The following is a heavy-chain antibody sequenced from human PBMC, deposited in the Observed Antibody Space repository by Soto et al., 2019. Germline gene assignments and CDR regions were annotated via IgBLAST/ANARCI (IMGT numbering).Heavy chain of an antibody. J-gene: IGHJ6*02. CDR2: TSAYNGNT. V-gene: IGHV1-18*01. CDR1: GYTFTSYG. CDR3: ASPSYWGEVVPAATLRDYGMDV. D-gene: IGHD2-2*01. Sequence: GASVKVSCKASGYTFTSYGISWVRQAPGQGLEWMGWTSAYNGNTNYAQKLQGRVTMTTDTSTSTAYMELRSLRSDDTAVYYCASPSYWGEVVPAATLRDYGMDVWGQGTTVTVSS.